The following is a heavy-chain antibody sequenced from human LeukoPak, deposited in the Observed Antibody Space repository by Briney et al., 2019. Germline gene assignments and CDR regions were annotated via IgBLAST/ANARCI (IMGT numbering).Heavy chain of an antibody. CDR1: GGSISSYY. J-gene: IGHJ4*02. V-gene: IGHV4-59*01. D-gene: IGHD3-9*01. CDR3: AGGDILTGYWFFDY. CDR2: IYYSGST. Sequence: SETLSLTCTVSGGSISSYYWSCIRQPPGKGLEWIGYIYYSGSTNYNPSLKSRVTISVDTSKNQFSLKLSSVTAADTAVYYCAGGDILTGYWFFDYWGQGTLVTVSS.